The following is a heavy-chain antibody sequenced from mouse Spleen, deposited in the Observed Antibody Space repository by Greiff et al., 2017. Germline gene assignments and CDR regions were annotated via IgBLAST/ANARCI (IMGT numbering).Heavy chain of an antibody. D-gene: IGHD3-3*01. J-gene: IGHJ4*01. Sequence: EVQLVESGGGLVQPGGSLRLSCATSGFTFTDYYMSWVRQPPGKALEWLGFIRNKANGYTTEYSASVKGRFTISRDNSQSILYLQMNTLRAEDSATYYCARGGWGYAMDYWGQGTSVTVSS. CDR1: GFTFTDYY. V-gene: IGHV7-3*02. CDR2: IRNKANGYTT. CDR3: ARGGWGYAMDY.